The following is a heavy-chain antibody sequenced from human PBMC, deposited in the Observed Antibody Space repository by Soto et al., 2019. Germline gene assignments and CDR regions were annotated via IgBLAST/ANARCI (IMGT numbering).Heavy chain of an antibody. D-gene: IGHD2-2*01. J-gene: IGHJ5*02. Sequence: SQTLSLTCAISGDSVSSNSAAWNWIRQSPSRGLEWLGRTYYRSKWYNDYAVSVKSRITINPDTSKNQFSLQLNSVTPEDTAVYYSAKIPYCSSTSCYEGWFDPWGQGTLVTVSS. CDR1: GDSVSSNSAA. V-gene: IGHV6-1*01. CDR3: AKIPYCSSTSCYEGWFDP. CDR2: TYYRSKWYN.